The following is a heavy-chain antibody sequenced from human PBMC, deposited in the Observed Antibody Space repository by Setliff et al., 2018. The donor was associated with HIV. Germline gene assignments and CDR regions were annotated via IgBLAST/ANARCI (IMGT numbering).Heavy chain of an antibody. J-gene: IGHJ3*02. CDR2: ISVYNGNT. D-gene: IGHD2-2*01. V-gene: IGHV1-18*01. Sequence: RASVKVSCKASTYTFSSYVINWVRRAPGQGLEWMGRISVYNGNTIYAQKLQGRVIMTTDTSTSTAYMELRSLRSDDTAMYYCATQRDIVMVPGQGGFDIWAQGTMVTVSS. CDR3: ATQRDIVMVPGQGGFDI. CDR1: TYTFSSYV.